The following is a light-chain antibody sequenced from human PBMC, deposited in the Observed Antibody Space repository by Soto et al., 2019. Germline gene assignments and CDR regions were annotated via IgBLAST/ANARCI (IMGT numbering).Light chain of an antibody. CDR2: KAS. V-gene: IGKV1-5*03. J-gene: IGKJ1*01. CDR3: QQYNDNWT. CDR1: QSISSW. Sequence: DIQMTQSPSTLSASVGDRVTITCRASQSISSWLAWYQQKPGQAPKLLIYKASTLQSGVPSRFSGSGSGTEFTLASSSLQPADSATDYCQQYNDNWTFGQGTKVEIK.